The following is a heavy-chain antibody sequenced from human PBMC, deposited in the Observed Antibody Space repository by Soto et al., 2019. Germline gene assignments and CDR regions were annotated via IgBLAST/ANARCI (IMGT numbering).Heavy chain of an antibody. CDR3: AHSRLDDILTGKVYYFDY. D-gene: IGHD3-9*01. V-gene: IGHV2-5*02. CDR1: GFSLSTSGVG. Sequence: QITLKESGPTLVNPTQTLTLTCTFSGFSLSTSGVGVGWIRQPPGKALEWLALIYWDDDKRYSPSLKSRLTITKDTSKTQVVLTMTNMDPVDTATYYCAHSRLDDILTGKVYYFDYWGQGTLVTVSS. J-gene: IGHJ4*02. CDR2: IYWDDDK.